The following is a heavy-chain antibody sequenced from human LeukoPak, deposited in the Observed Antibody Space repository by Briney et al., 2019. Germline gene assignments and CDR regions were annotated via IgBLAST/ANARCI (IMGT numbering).Heavy chain of an antibody. CDR2: IKQDGSEK. CDR3: ARDIGSSWYDILHGMDV. Sequence: GGSLRLSCAASGFTFSSYWMSWVRQAPGKGLEWVANIKQDGSEKYYVDSVKGRFTISRDNAKNSLYLQMNSLRAEDTAVYYCARDIGSSWYDILHGMDVWGQGTTVTVSS. V-gene: IGHV3-7*01. D-gene: IGHD6-13*01. J-gene: IGHJ6*02. CDR1: GFTFSSYW.